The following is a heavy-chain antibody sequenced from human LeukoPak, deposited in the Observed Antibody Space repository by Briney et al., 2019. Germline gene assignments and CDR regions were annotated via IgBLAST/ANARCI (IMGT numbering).Heavy chain of an antibody. CDR1: GFTFSTYS. J-gene: IGHJ1*01. V-gene: IGHV3-7*03. Sequence: PGGSLRLSCAASGFTFSTYSMNWVRQAPGKGLEWVGNIQPDGSEQYPVDSVKGRFTISRDNANNSISLQMNSLRVEDTALYYCVRSMFQYWGQGTLVTVSS. CDR2: IQPDGSEQ. D-gene: IGHD6-6*01. CDR3: VRSMFQY.